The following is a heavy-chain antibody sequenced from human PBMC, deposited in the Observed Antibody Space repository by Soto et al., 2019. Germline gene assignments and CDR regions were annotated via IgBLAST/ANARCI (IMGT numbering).Heavy chain of an antibody. CDR1: GGSISSSNW. CDR2: IYHSGST. D-gene: IGHD2-15*01. V-gene: IGHV4-4*02. CDR3: ARDYLDCSGGSCYFFAP. Sequence: QVQLQESGPGLVKPSATLSLTCAVSGGSISSSNWWSWVRQPPGKGLEGIGEIYHSGSTNYNPSLKSRVTISVDKSKNQFSLKLSSVTAADTAVYYCARDYLDCSGGSCYFFAPWGQGTLVTVSS. J-gene: IGHJ5*02.